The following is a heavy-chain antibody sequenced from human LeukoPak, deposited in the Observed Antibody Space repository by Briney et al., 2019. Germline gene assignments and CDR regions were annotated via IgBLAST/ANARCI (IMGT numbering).Heavy chain of an antibody. CDR2: IRYDGSNK. Sequence: GGSLRLSCAASGFTFSSYGMHWVRQAPGKGLEWVAFIRYDGSNKYYADSVRGRFTISRDNSKNTLYLQMNSLRAEDTAVYYCAKDGLYGTGYNWFDPWGQGTLVTVSS. J-gene: IGHJ5*02. CDR3: AKDGLYGTGYNWFDP. D-gene: IGHD2-8*01. V-gene: IGHV3-30*02. CDR1: GFTFSSYG.